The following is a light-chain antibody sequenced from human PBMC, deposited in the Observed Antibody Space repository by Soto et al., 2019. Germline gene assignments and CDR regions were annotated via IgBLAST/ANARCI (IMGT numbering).Light chain of an antibody. J-gene: IGLJ1*01. Sequence: QSVLTQPPSVSGASRQRGTISGTGSNANIGAAYIVDWYQQLPGTAPKLLIYGNNNRPAGVPARFSGSKSGTSASLAIAGLQAGDEGDYYCQSYDSSLSGYVFGTGTKVTV. CDR1: NANIGAAYI. V-gene: IGLV1-40*01. CDR3: QSYDSSLSGYV. CDR2: GNN.